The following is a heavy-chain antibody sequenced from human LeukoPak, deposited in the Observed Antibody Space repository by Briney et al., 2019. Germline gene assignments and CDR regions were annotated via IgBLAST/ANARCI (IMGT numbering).Heavy chain of an antibody. V-gene: IGHV5-51*01. Sequence: GESLKISCKGSGYSFITYRIGWVRQMPGKGLEWMGIIYPGDSDTRYSPSFQGQVTISVDKSISTAYLRWNSLKASDTAMYYCARQEYCSGASCYTWFDPWGQGTLVTVSS. CDR2: IYPGDSDT. CDR3: ARQEYCSGASCYTWFDP. J-gene: IGHJ5*02. CDR1: GYSFITYR. D-gene: IGHD2-15*01.